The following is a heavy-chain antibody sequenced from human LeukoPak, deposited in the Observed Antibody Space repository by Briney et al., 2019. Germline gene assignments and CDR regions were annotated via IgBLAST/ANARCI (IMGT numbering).Heavy chain of an antibody. CDR3: PSDLPGVTTNWGFAF. J-gene: IGHJ4*02. CDR1: GFTFNNAW. CDR2: IKSKTDGGTT. V-gene: IGHV3-15*07. D-gene: IGHD5-12*01. Sequence: PGGSLRLSCAASGFTFNNAWMNWVRQAPGKGLEWVGRIKSKTDGGTTDYAAPVQGRFIISRDDSKNTLHLQVNSLKTEDTAVFYCPSDLPGVTTNWGFAFWGQGTLVTVSS.